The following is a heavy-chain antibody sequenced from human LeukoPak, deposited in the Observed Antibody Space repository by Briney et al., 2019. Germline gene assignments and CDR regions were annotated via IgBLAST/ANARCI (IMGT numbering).Heavy chain of an antibody. D-gene: IGHD6-6*01. CDR1: GDSISSGEDY. Sequence: SETLSLTCTVSGDSISSGEDYWGWIRQPPGKGLEWIRNVRYSGCIYYSPSLKSRVTISLDTSKNQFSLKLTSMTAADTAVYYCAKRRGGSSELDPWGQGTLVTVS. CDR3: AKRRGGSSELDP. J-gene: IGHJ5*02. V-gene: IGHV4-39*01. CDR2: VRYSGCI.